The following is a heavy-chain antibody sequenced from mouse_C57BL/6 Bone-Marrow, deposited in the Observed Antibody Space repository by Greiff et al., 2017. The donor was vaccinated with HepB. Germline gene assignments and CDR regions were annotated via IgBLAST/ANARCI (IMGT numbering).Heavy chain of an antibody. CDR2: IRNKANNHAT. Sequence: EVKVEESGGGLVQPGGSMKLSCAASGFTFSDAWMDWVRQSPEKGLEWVAEIRNKANNHATYYAESVKGRFTISRDDSKSSVNLQMNILRAEDTGIYYCTGLGSSPYYAMDDWGQGTSVTVSS. V-gene: IGHV6-6*01. D-gene: IGHD1-1*01. J-gene: IGHJ4*01. CDR3: TGLGSSPYYAMDD. CDR1: GFTFSDAW.